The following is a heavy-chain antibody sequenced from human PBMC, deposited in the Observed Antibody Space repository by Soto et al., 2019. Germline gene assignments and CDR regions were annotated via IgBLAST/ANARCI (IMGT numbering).Heavy chain of an antibody. D-gene: IGHD5-18*01. J-gene: IGHJ3*02. CDR3: ASRGYSYGSAVAFDI. Sequence: GESLKISCKGSGYSFTSYWISWVRQMPVKGLEWMGRIDPSDSYTNYSPSFQGHVTISADKSISTAYLQWSSLKASDTAMYYCASRGYSYGSAVAFDIWGQGTMVTVSS. CDR1: GYSFTSYW. CDR2: IDPSDSYT. V-gene: IGHV5-10-1*01.